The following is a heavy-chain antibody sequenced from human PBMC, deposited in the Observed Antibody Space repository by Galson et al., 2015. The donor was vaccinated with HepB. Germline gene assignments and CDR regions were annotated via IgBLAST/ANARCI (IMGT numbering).Heavy chain of an antibody. J-gene: IGHJ5*02. V-gene: IGHV1-18*04. D-gene: IGHD3-10*01. CDR2: IGAYNANT. CDR3: ARSGYYGSGSYYKGGSNWFDP. CDR1: GYTFITYG. Sequence: SVKVSCKASGYTFITYGITWVRQAPGQGLEWMGWIGAYNANTNYAQKVQGRVTMTTDTSTSTAYMELRSLRSDDTAVYYCARSGYYGSGSYYKGGSNWFDPWGQGTLAIVSS.